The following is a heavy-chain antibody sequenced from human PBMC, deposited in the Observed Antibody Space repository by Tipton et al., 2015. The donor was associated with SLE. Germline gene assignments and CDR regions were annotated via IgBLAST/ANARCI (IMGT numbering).Heavy chain of an antibody. Sequence: TLSLTCTVSGGSISSYYWSWIRQPPGKGLEWIGYIYYSGSTNYNPSLKSRVTISVDTSKNQFSLKLRSVTAADTAVYYCARGGPFFGVVSSFDYWGQGTLVTASS. V-gene: IGHV4-59*01. D-gene: IGHD3-3*01. J-gene: IGHJ4*02. CDR2: IYYSGST. CDR3: ARGGPFFGVVSSFDY. CDR1: GGSISSYY.